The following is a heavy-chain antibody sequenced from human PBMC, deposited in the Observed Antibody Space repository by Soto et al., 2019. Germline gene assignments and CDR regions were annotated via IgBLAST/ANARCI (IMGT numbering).Heavy chain of an antibody. CDR1: GYTFATYD. Sequence: QVQLVQSGAEVKKPGASVKVSCKASGYTFATYDFAWVRQATGQGLEWMGWMNPNTGNTGYAQAFRGRVTMTRNTFITTAYMELSSLRSEDTAVYFCARRKERSGPYYRDYWGQGTLVTVSS. CDR2: MNPNTGNT. J-gene: IGHJ4*02. CDR3: ARRKERSGPYYRDY. V-gene: IGHV1-8*01. D-gene: IGHD6-25*01.